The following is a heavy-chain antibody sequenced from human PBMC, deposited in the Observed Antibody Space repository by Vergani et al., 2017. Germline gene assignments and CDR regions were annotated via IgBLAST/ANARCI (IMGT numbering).Heavy chain of an antibody. D-gene: IGHD1-26*01. CDR2: IWYDGSNK. Sequence: VQLLESGGGLLQPGGSLRLSCAASGFTFSSYGMHWVRQAPGKGLEWVAVIWYDGSNKYYADSVKGRFTISRDNSKNTLYLQMNSLRAEDTAVYYCAKTRQWELDAFDIWGQGTLVTVSS. J-gene: IGHJ4*02. CDR1: GFTFSSYG. CDR3: AKTRQWELDAFDI. V-gene: IGHV3-33*06.